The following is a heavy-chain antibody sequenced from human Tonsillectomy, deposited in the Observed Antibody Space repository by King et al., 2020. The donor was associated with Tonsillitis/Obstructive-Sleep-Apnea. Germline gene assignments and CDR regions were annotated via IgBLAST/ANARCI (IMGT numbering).Heavy chain of an antibody. D-gene: IGHD3-9*01. Sequence: VQLVESGGGLVQPGRSLRLSCAASGFTFDDYAMYWVRQAPGEGLEWVSGISWDSGSIDYADSVKGRFTISRDNAKNSLYLQMNSLRAEDTALYYCAKGAYSDLVSGYYNYWDYMDVWGRGTPVTVSS. CDR2: ISWDSGSI. V-gene: IGHV3-9*01. CDR1: GFTFDDYA. J-gene: IGHJ6*03. CDR3: AKGAYSDLVSGYYNYWDYMDV.